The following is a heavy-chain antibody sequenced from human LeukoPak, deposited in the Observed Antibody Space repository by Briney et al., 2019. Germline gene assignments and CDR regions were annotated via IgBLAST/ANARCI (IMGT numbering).Heavy chain of an antibody. CDR2: IYTRGST. CDR3: ARQGEYCSSTSCFKDWFDP. J-gene: IGHJ5*02. V-gene: IGHV4-4*09. Sequence: SETLSPTWIVAAGSIGSKYWSWIRQPPGKGLEWIGYIYTRGSTNYNPSLKSRVPIPGDPSKNPCSLKLSTGTAADTAVYYCARQGEYCSSTSCFKDWFDPGGQGTLVTVSS. CDR1: AGSIGSKY. D-gene: IGHD2-2*01.